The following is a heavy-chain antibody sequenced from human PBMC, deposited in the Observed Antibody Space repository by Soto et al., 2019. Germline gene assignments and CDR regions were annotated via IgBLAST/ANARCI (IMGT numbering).Heavy chain of an antibody. CDR3: ASRGSGSYYDY. CDR2: ISGSGDST. J-gene: IGHJ4*02. V-gene: IGHV3-23*01. Sequence: EVQLLEAGGGLVQPGGSLRLSCEASGFTFSSYAMRWVRQAPVKGLEWVSAISGSGDSTYYADSVKGRFTISRDNSKNTLYMQMNSLRAEDTAVYYCASRGSGSYYDYWGQGTLVTVSS. D-gene: IGHD1-26*01. CDR1: GFTFSSYA.